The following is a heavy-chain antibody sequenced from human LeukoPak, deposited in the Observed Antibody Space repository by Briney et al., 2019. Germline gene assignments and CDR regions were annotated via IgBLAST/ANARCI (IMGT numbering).Heavy chain of an antibody. J-gene: IGHJ3*02. CDR1: GFTFSSYE. CDR2: ISSSGSTI. Sequence: PGGSLRLSCAASGFTFSSYEMNWVRQAPGKGLEWVSYISSSGSTIYYADSVKGRFTISRENAKNSLYLQVNSLRAEDTAVYYCARVGKPDAFDIWGQGTMVTVSS. CDR3: ARVGKPDAFDI. V-gene: IGHV3-48*03. D-gene: IGHD1-26*01.